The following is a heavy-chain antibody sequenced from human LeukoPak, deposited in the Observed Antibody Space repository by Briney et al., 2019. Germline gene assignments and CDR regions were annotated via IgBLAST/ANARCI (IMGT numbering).Heavy chain of an antibody. D-gene: IGHD3-10*01. CDR1: GFTFSSYG. CDR3: AKSMIRGVNDAFDI. V-gene: IGHV3-23*01. CDR2: ISVSGDST. J-gene: IGHJ3*02. Sequence: GGSLRLSCAASGFTFSSYGMSWVRQAPGKGLEWASGISVSGDSTYYADSVNGRVTISRDNSNNTLYLQTNSLRAEDTAVYYCAKSMIRGVNDAFDIWGQGTMVTVSS.